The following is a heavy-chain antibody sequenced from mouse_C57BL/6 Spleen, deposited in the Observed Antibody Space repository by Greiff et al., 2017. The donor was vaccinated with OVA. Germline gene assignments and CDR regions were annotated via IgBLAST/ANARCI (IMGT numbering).Heavy chain of an antibody. CDR3: ARARIREDYAMDY. CDR1: GFSLTSYA. Sequence: VQGVESGPGLVAPSQSLSITCTVSGFSLTSYAISWVRQPPGKGLEWLGVIWTGGGTNYNSALKSRLSISKDNSKSQVFLKMNSLQTDDTARYYCARARIREDYAMDYWGQGTSVTVSS. D-gene: IGHD1-1*01. CDR2: IWTGGGT. J-gene: IGHJ4*01. V-gene: IGHV2-9-1*01.